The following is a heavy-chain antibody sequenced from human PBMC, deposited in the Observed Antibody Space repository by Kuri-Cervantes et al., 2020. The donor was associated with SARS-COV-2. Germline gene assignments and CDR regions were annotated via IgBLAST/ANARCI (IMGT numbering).Heavy chain of an antibody. CDR3: PRVLSLTFHGGAFDI. CDR1: GGSISSNW. Sequence: GSLRLSCVVSGGSISSNWWTWVRHPPGKGLEWIGEIYHSVSTNYSQSPGGRATISLDKSKNQFFLNVYSVTAADTAVYYCPRVLSLTFHGGAFDIWGQGTTVTVSS. D-gene: IGHD2/OR15-2a*01. J-gene: IGHJ3*02. CDR2: IYHSVST. V-gene: IGHV4-4*02.